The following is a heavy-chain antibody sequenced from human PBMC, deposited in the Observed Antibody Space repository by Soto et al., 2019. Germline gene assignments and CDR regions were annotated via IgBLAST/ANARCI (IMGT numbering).Heavy chain of an antibody. CDR1: GGSISSGGYS. D-gene: IGHD3-10*01. CDR3: ARQGRGSSLTADY. V-gene: IGHV4-30-2*01. Sequence: SETLSLTCAVSGGSISSGGYSWSWIRQPPGKGLEWIGYIYHSGSTYYNPSLKSRVTISVDRSKNQFSLKLSSVTAADTAVYYCARQGRGSSLTADYWGQGTLVTVSS. J-gene: IGHJ4*02. CDR2: IYHSGST.